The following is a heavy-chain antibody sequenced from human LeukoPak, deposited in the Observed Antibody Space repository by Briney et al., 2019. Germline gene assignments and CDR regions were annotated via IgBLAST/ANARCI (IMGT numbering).Heavy chain of an antibody. J-gene: IGHJ4*02. CDR1: GCTLGSYR. Sequence: GGCLSLSSLPSGCTLGSYRMSWVRPAPGGGRGWVSSISSCGRYIYYADSRKGRLSLSRDNAKNPLYLQMNSLRAADTAVYYCARDDTTGTCDYWGQGTLVTVPS. CDR2: ISSCGRYI. D-gene: IGHD1-1*01. CDR3: ARDDTTGTCDY. V-gene: IGHV3-21*01.